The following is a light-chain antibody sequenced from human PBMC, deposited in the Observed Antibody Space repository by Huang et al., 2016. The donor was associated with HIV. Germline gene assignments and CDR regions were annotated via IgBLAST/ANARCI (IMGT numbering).Light chain of an antibody. Sequence: DIQMTQSPSSLSASVGDRVTITCRASQSISSYLNWYQQKPGKDPKLLMYAASSLQSGVPSRFSGSGSGTDFTLTISRLQPEDFATYYCQQSYSLLTFGGGTKVEIK. J-gene: IGKJ4*01. CDR2: AAS. CDR1: QSISSY. CDR3: QQSYSLLT. V-gene: IGKV1-39*01.